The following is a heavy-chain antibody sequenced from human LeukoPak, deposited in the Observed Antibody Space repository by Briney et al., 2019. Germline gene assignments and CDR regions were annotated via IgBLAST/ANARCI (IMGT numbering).Heavy chain of an antibody. CDR1: GYTFTSYY. CDR3: ARDQGGDYYYYYGMDV. D-gene: IGHD4-17*01. CDR2: INPSGGST. J-gene: IGHJ6*02. Sequence: ASVKVSCKASGYTFTSYYMHWVRQAPGQGLEWMGIINPSGGSTSYAQKFQGRVTMTRDTSTRTVYMELSSLRSEDTAVYYCARDQGGDYYYYYGMDVWGQGTTVTVS. V-gene: IGHV1-46*01.